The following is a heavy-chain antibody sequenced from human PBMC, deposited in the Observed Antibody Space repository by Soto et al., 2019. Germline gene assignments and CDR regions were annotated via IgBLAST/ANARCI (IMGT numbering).Heavy chain of an antibody. J-gene: IGHJ4*02. Sequence: LRLSCAASGFTFISYAMSWVRQAPGKVLEWVSAISGSGGSTYYADSVKGRFTISRDNSKNTLYLQMNSLRAEDTAVYYCAKAKRIPMIVVVLYFDYWGQGTLVPVSS. CDR1: GFTFISYA. CDR3: AKAKRIPMIVVVLYFDY. D-gene: IGHD3-22*01. V-gene: IGHV3-23*01. CDR2: ISGSGGST.